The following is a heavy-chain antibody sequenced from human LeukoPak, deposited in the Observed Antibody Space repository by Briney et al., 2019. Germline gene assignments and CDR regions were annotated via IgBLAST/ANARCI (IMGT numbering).Heavy chain of an antibody. CDR2: IYYSGST. J-gene: IGHJ4*02. CDR1: GGSISSGGYY. Sequence: SETLSLTCTVSGGSISSGGYYWSWIRQHPGKGLEWIGYIYYSGSTYYNPSLKSRVTISVDTSKNQFSLKLSSVTAADTAVYYCARELDVDTARHFDYWGQGTLVTVSS. CDR3: ARELDVDTARHFDY. V-gene: IGHV4-31*03. D-gene: IGHD5-18*01.